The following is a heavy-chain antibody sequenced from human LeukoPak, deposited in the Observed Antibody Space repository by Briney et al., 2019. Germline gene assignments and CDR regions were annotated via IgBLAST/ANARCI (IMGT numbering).Heavy chain of an antibody. CDR3: ARVWFISGSYNVDY. CDR1: GYXFINYG. CDR2: ISIYSGNT. J-gene: IGHJ4*02. Sequence: ASVKVSCKASGYXFINYGISWVRQAPGQGREWLGWISIYSGNTSYAQKFQGRVTMTTDTSTRTAYMELGSLRSDDTAVYYCARVWFISGSYNVDYWGQGTLVSVPS. V-gene: IGHV1-18*01. D-gene: IGHD1-26*01.